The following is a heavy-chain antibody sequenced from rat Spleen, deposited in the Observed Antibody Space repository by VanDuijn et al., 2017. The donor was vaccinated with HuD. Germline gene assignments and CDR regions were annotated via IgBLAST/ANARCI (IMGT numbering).Heavy chain of an antibody. V-gene: IGHV5-31*01. CDR2: ITNTGGST. CDR3: VRHGTINTMVRYYFDY. D-gene: IGHD1-1*01. CDR1: GFTFNNYW. Sequence: EVQLVESGGGLVQPGRSLKLSCVASGFTFNNYWMTWIRQAPGKGLEWVASITNTGGSTYYPDSVKGRFTISSDNTQNTLYLQMNSLRSEDTATYYCVRHGTINTMVRYYFDYWGQGDMVTVSS. J-gene: IGHJ2*01.